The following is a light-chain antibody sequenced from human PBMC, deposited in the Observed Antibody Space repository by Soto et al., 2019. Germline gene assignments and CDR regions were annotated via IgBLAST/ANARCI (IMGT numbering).Light chain of an antibody. CDR3: SSYAGTSAVV. Sequence: QSAPTQPPSASGSPGQSVTISCTGTSSDVGGYNYVSWYQQHPGKAPKLMISEVSRRPSGVPRRFSGSKSGNTASLTVSGLLAEDEADYFCSSYAGTSAVVFGGGTKLTVL. CDR2: EVS. J-gene: IGLJ2*01. V-gene: IGLV2-8*01. CDR1: SSDVGGYNY.